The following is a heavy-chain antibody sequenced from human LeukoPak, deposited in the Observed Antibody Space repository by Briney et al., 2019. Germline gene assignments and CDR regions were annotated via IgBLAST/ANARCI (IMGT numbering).Heavy chain of an antibody. CDR2: MNPNSGGT. CDR3: ARDKLGLGELSLYDE. CDR1: VYTLTGHS. V-gene: IGHV1-2*02. Sequence: GASVKVSFKASVYTLTGHSMDGVRQAPAQGREWMGWMNPNSGGTKYKRKFHGRVNMTRDTSISTAYMELSRLTSDDTGMYYCARDKLGLGELSLYDEWGQGTQVTVSS. D-gene: IGHD3-16*02. J-gene: IGHJ4*02.